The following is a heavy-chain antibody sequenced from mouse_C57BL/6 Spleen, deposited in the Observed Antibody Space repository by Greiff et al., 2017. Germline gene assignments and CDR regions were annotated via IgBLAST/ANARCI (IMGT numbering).Heavy chain of an antibody. D-gene: IGHD1-1*01. CDR1: GYTFTSYW. V-gene: IGHV1-52*01. CDR2: IDPSDSET. J-gene: IGHJ3*01. CDR3: VCLYYYGLVWFAY. Sequence: QVQLQQPGAELVRPGSSVKLSCKASGYTFTSYWMHWVKQRPIQGLEWIGNIDPSDSETHYNQKFKDKATLTVDKSSSTAYMQLSSLTSEDSAVYYCVCLYYYGLVWFAYWGPGTLVTVSA.